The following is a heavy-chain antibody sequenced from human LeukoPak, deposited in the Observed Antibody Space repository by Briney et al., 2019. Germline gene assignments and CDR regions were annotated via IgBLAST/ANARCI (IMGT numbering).Heavy chain of an antibody. J-gene: IGHJ6*03. Sequence: GASVTVSCKASGYTFTSYYMHWVRQAPGQGLEWMGIINTSGGSINYAQKFQGRVTMTRDISTSTVYMELSSLRSEDTAVYYCARDRRDDILTGYYPTSMHNYYMDVWGKGTTVTVSS. V-gene: IGHV1-46*01. CDR3: ARDRRDDILTGYYPTSMHNYYMDV. CDR2: INTSGGSI. CDR1: GYTFTSYY. D-gene: IGHD3-9*01.